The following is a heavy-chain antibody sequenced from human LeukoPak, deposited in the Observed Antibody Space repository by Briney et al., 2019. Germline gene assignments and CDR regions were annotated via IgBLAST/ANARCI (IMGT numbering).Heavy chain of an antibody. J-gene: IGHJ3*02. CDR2: IYYSGST. CDR1: GGSISSYY. V-gene: IGHV4-59*01. Sequence: AETLSPTCTVSGGSISSYYWSGIRQRPGKGLAWMGYIYYSGSTNYNPSLKSRVTISVDTSKNQFSLKLSSVTAADTAAYYCARDSQGAFDIWGQGTMVTVSS. CDR3: ARDSQGAFDI.